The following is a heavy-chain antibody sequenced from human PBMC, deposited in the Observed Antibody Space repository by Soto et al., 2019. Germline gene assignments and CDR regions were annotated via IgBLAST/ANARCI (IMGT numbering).Heavy chain of an antibody. CDR1: GFTFDDYA. Sequence: EVQLVESGGGLVQPGRSLRLSCAASGFTFDDYAMHWVRQAPGKGLEWVSGISWNSGSIGYADSVKGRFTISRDNAKNSLYMQMNSLRTEDTALYYCAKDRYGSGAMELWAPDAFDIWGQGTMVTVSS. J-gene: IGHJ3*02. D-gene: IGHD3-10*01. CDR2: ISWNSGSI. V-gene: IGHV3-9*01. CDR3: AKDRYGSGAMELWAPDAFDI.